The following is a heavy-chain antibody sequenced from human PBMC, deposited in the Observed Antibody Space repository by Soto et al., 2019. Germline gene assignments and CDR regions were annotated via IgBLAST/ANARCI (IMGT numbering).Heavy chain of an antibody. V-gene: IGHV5-10-1*01. J-gene: IGHJ4*02. D-gene: IGHD2-2*01. CDR2: IDPSDSYV. Sequence: DSLRISWQASGYSFTAYWITWVRQMPGKGLEWMATIDPSDSYVDYSPSFRGHVTFSVDRSITTVYLQWNSLKASDSAMYFCTRRASSSFYHFDFWGQGALVTVSS. CDR3: TRRASSSFYHFDF. CDR1: GYSFTAYW.